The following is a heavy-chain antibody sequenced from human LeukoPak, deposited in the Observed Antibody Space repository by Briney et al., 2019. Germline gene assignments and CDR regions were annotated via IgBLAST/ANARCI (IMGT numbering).Heavy chain of an antibody. V-gene: IGHV3-23*01. D-gene: IGHD6-25*01. Sequence: GGSLRLSCAASGFTFSSYAMSWVRQAPGKGLEWVSAISGSGGSTYYADSVKGRFTISRDNSKNTLYLQMNSLRAEDTAVYYCAKDLRRHYYYGMDVWGQGTTVTVS. CDR3: AKDLRRHYYYGMDV. CDR2: ISGSGGST. J-gene: IGHJ6*02. CDR1: GFTFSSYA.